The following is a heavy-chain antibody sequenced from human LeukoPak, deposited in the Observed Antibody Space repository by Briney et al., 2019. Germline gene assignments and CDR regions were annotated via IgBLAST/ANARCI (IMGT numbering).Heavy chain of an antibody. CDR3: ARESVRYFDN. Sequence: GGSLRLSCAASGFTFNDAWMSWVRQAPGEGLEWVSSISSSSSYIYYADSVKGRFTISRDNAKNSLYLQMNSLRAEDTAVYYCARESVRYFDNWGQGTQVTVSS. CDR1: GFTFNDAW. V-gene: IGHV3-21*01. J-gene: IGHJ4*02. CDR2: ISSSSSYI.